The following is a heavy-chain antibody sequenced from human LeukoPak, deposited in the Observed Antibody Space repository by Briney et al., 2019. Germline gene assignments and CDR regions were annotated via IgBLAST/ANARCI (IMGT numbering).Heavy chain of an antibody. J-gene: IGHJ4*02. CDR1: GFTFSGYA. V-gene: IGHV3-23*01. Sequence: GGSLRLSCAASGFTFSGYAMSWVRQAPGKGLEWVSAISGSGGSTYYADSVKGRFTISRDNAKNSLYLQMNSLRAEDTAVYYCARKWGSGYDSPSFDYWGQGTLVTVSS. D-gene: IGHD2-15*01. CDR2: ISGSGGST. CDR3: ARKWGSGYDSPSFDY.